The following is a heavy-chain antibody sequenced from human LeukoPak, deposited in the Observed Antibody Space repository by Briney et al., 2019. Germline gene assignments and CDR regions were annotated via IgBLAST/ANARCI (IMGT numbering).Heavy chain of an antibody. V-gene: IGHV4-34*01. D-gene: IGHD3-22*01. CDR3: ARIWVSYYYDSSGYLDY. CDR2: INHSGST. CDR1: GGSSSGYY. J-gene: IGHJ4*02. Sequence: SETLSLTCAVYGGSSSGYYWSWIRQPPGKGLEWIGEINHSGSTNYNPSLKSRVTISVDTSKNQFSLKLSSVTAADTAVYYCARIWVSYYYDSSGYLDYWGQGTLVTVSS.